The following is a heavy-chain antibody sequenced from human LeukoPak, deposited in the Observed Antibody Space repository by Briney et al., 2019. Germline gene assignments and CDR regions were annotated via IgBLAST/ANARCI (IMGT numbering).Heavy chain of an antibody. V-gene: IGHV1-24*01. D-gene: IGHD5-24*01. CDR2: FDPEDGET. CDR3: ATDLRDGYNLWH. CDR1: GYTLTELS. Sequence: ASVKVSCKVSGYTLTELSMHWVRQAPGKGLEWMGGFDPEDGETIYAQKFQGRVTMTEDTSTDTAYMELSSLRSEDTAVYYCATDLRDGYNLWHWGQGTLVTVSS. J-gene: IGHJ4*02.